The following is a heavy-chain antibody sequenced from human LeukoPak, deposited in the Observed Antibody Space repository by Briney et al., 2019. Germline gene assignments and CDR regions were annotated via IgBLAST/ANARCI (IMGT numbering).Heavy chain of an antibody. Sequence: ASVNVSCKASGYTFTGYYIHWVRQAPRQGLEWMGWINPNSGGTNYAQMFQGRVTMTRDTSISTAYMELSRLRSDDTAVYYCAREPVVVPAASDAFDIWGQGTMVTVSS. V-gene: IGHV1-2*02. CDR2: INPNSGGT. CDR1: GYTFTGYY. CDR3: AREPVVVPAASDAFDI. D-gene: IGHD2-2*01. J-gene: IGHJ3*02.